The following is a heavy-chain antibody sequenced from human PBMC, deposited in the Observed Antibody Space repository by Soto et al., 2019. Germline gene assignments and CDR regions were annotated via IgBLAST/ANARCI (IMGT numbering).Heavy chain of an antibody. CDR3: ARSFGVAAAGPFDY. CDR1: GGSISSGGYY. Sequence: QVQLQESGPGLVKPSQTLSLTCTVSGGSISSGGYYWSWIRQHPGKGLEWIGYIYYSGSTYYNPSLQRRVTISRDTPKNTFSIQLSYVTASETAVYYWARSFGVAAAGPFDYWGQGTLVTVSS. D-gene: IGHD6-13*01. J-gene: IGHJ4*02. V-gene: IGHV4-31*03. CDR2: IYYSGST.